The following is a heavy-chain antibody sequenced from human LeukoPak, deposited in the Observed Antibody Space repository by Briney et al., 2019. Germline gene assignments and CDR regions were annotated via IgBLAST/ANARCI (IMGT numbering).Heavy chain of an antibody. D-gene: IGHD2-15*01. V-gene: IGHV3-23*01. CDR2: ISGSGGST. CDR3: ATAPGGNQPVGN. Sequence: GGSLRLSCAASGFTFSSYAMSWVRQAPGKGLEWVSAISGSGGSTYYADSVKGRFTISRDNAKNTLYLQMNSLRAEDTAVYYCATAPGGNQPVGNWGQGTLVTVSS. CDR1: GFTFSSYA. J-gene: IGHJ4*02.